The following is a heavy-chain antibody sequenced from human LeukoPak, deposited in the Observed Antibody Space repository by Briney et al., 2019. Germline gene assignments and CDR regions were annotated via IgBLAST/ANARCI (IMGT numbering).Heavy chain of an antibody. Sequence: GGSLRLSCAASGFTVCSNYMSWVRQAPGKGLEWVSVIYSGGSTYYADSVKGRFTISRDNSKNTLYLQMNSLRAEDTAVYYCARLDYGAQIDYWGQGTLVTVSS. CDR1: GFTVCSNY. V-gene: IGHV3-53*01. CDR3: ARLDYGAQIDY. CDR2: IYSGGST. J-gene: IGHJ4*02. D-gene: IGHD4-17*01.